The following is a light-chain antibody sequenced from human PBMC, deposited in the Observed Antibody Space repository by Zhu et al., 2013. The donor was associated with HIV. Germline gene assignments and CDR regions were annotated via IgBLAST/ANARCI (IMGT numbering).Light chain of an antibody. CDR2: SND. J-gene: IGLJ1*01. CDR3: QSYDSSLSVYV. CDR1: SSNIGSNT. Sequence: QSVLTQPPSASGTPGQRVTISCSGSSSNIGSNTVNWYQQLPGTAPKLLIYSNDQRPSRVPDRFSGSKSGTSASLAITGLQAEDEADYYCQSYDSSLSVYVFGTGTRVTVL. V-gene: IGLV1-44*01.